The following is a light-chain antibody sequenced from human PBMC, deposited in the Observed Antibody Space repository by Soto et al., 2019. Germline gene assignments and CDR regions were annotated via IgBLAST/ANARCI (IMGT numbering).Light chain of an antibody. CDR3: QQYSSYPRT. CDR1: QGIGSF. CDR2: TAS. V-gene: IGKV1D-16*01. Sequence: DIQMTQSPSSLSASVGDRVTITCRASQGIGSFLAWYQHKPGQAPKSLIKTASFVKSGVPSRFGGSGSETEFTLTISSLQPEDFATYYCQQYSSYPRTFGQGTRLEIK. J-gene: IGKJ5*01.